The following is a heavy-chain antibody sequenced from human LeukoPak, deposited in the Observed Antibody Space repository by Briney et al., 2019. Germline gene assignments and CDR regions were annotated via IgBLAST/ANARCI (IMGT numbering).Heavy chain of an antibody. J-gene: IGHJ4*02. CDR1: GFTFSSYS. V-gene: IGHV3-48*01. CDR2: ISSTSNTI. Sequence: GGSLRLSCAASGFTFSSYSMNWVRQAPGKGLEWVSYISSTSNTIHYADSVKGRFTISRDNAKNSLYLQMNSLRGEDTAVYFCARTRVEFDYWGQGTLVTVSS. D-gene: IGHD3-10*01. CDR3: ARTRVEFDY.